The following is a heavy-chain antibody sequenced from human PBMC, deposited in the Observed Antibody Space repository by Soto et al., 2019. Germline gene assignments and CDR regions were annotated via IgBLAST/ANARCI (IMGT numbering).Heavy chain of an antibody. V-gene: IGHV3-66*01. CDR3: ARNGDSSDYRGWFDP. CDR1: GFTVSSNY. CDR2: IYSGGTT. J-gene: IGHJ5*02. Sequence: QPGGSLRLSCAASGFTVSSNYMTWVRQAPGKGLEWVSVIYSGGTTYYADSVKGRFTISRDNSKNTLYLQMNSLRAEDTAVYYCARNGDSSDYRGWFDPWGQGTLVTVSS. D-gene: IGHD3-22*01.